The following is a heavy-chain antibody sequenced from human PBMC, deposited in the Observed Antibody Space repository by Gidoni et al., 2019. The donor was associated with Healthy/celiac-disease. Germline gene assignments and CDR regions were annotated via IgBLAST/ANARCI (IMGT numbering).Heavy chain of an antibody. CDR1: GFSLSNARMG. D-gene: IGHD6-19*01. CDR3: ARISSGWYNANYGMDV. Sequence: QVTLKESGPVLVKPTETLTLTCTVSGFSLSNARMGVSWIRQPPGKALEWLAHIFSNDEKSYSTSLKSRLTISKDTSKSQVVLTMTNMDPVDTATYYCARISSGWYNANYGMDVWGQGTTVTVSS. CDR2: IFSNDEK. V-gene: IGHV2-26*01. J-gene: IGHJ6*02.